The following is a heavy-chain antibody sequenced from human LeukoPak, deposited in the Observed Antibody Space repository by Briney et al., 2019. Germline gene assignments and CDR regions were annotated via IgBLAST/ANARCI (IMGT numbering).Heavy chain of an antibody. V-gene: IGHV4-39*07. CDR3: TRGSIAYYYMDV. Sequence: WIRQPPGKGLEWIGSIYHSGSTYYNPSLKSRVTISVDTSKNQFSLKLSSVTAADTAVYYCTRGSIAYYYMDVWGKGTTVTISS. CDR2: IYHSGST. J-gene: IGHJ6*03. D-gene: IGHD3-22*01.